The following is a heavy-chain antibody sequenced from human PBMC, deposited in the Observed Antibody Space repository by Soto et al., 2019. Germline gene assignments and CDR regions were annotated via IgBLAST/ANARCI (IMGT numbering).Heavy chain of an antibody. Sequence: SETLSLTCTVSGGSISSGGYYWSWIRQHPGKGLEWIGYIYYSGSTYYNPSLKSRVTISVDTSKNQFSLKLSSVTAADTAVYYCARRQLERTFDYWGQGTLVTVSS. J-gene: IGHJ4*02. D-gene: IGHD1-1*01. CDR2: IYYSGST. V-gene: IGHV4-31*03. CDR1: GGSISSGGYY. CDR3: ARRQLERTFDY.